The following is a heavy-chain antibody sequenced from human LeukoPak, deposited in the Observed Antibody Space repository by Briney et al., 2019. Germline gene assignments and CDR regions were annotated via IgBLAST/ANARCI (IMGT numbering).Heavy chain of an antibody. Sequence: APVKVSCKASGGTFSSYAISWVRQAPGQGLEWMGGIIPIFGTANYAQKFQGRVTITADESTSTAYMELSSLRSEDTAVYYCARDGGYYYDSSGSYFDYWGQGTLVTVSS. CDR3: ARDGGYYYDSSGSYFDY. CDR2: IIPIFGTA. CDR1: GGTFSSYA. J-gene: IGHJ4*02. V-gene: IGHV1-69*01. D-gene: IGHD3-22*01.